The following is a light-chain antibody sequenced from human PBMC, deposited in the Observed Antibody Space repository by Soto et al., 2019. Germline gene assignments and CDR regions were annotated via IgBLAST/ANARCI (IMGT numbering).Light chain of an antibody. CDR2: KAS. Sequence: DIPMTQSPSTLSASVGDTVTITCRASQSISNWLAWYQQKPGQAPKLLIHKASTLESGVPSRFSGSGSGTEFTLTISSRQPDDFATFYCQQYDRFPYTFGQGTKLEIK. CDR1: QSISNW. J-gene: IGKJ2*01. V-gene: IGKV1-5*03. CDR3: QQYDRFPYT.